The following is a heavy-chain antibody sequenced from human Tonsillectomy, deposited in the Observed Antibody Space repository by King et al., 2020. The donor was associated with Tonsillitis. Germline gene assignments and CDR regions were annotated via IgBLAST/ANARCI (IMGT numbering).Heavy chain of an antibody. D-gene: IGHD4-17*01. Sequence: VQLVESGGGVVQPGRSLRLSCAASGFTFSSYAMEWVRQAPGKGLEWVAVISFDGSNKYYADSVKGRFTISRDNSKNTLYLQMSRLRAGDTAVYYCARRDGALDYYYYGMDVWGQGTTVTVSS. J-gene: IGHJ6*02. CDR3: ARRDGALDYYYYGMDV. CDR1: GFTFSSYA. CDR2: ISFDGSNK. V-gene: IGHV3-30-3*01.